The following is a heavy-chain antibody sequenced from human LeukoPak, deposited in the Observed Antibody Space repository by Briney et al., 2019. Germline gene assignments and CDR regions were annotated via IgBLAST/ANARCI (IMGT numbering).Heavy chain of an antibody. J-gene: IGHJ5*02. Sequence: GASVKVSCKASGGTFSSYAISWVRQAPGQGLEWMGLINPTGGSTGYAQKFQGRVIMTRDMSTSTDYMELSSLRSEDTAIYYCARDNSVGDNAWWFDPWGQGTLVTVSS. CDR1: GGTFSSYA. CDR3: ARDNSVGDNAWWFDP. CDR2: INPTGGST. D-gene: IGHD1-26*01. V-gene: IGHV1-46*01.